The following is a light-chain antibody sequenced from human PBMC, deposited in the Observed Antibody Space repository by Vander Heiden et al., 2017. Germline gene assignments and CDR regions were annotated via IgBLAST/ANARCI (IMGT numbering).Light chain of an antibody. CDR3: QQRSNWLTWT. CDR2: DAA. CDR1: QSVSSY. V-gene: IGKV3-11*01. J-gene: IGKJ1*01. Sequence: ELVLTQSPATPPLSPGERATPSCRASQSVSSYLAWYQQKPGQAPRLLIYDAANRATGIPARFSGSGSGTDFTLTISSLEPEDFAVYYCQQRSNWLTWTFGQGTKVEIK.